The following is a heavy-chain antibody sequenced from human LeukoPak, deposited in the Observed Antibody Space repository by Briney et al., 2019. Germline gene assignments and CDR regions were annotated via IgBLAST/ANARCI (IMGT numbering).Heavy chain of an antibody. D-gene: IGHD6-13*01. CDR3: AKEHGRTAATTGDFDY. J-gene: IGHJ4*02. V-gene: IGHV3-23*01. CDR2: ITDSGDST. Sequence: QSGGSLRLSCAASEFTFSSYAMSWVRQAPGEGLDWVSAITDSGDSTYYADSVRGRFTISRDNSKNTLYLQMNNLRAEDTAVYYCAKEHGRTAATTGDFDYWGQGTLVTVSS. CDR1: EFTFSSYA.